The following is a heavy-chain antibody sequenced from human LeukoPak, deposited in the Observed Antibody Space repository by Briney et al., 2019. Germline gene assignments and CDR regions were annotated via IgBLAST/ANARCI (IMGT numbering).Heavy chain of an antibody. V-gene: IGHV1-18*01. CDR2: ISAYNGNT. CDR1: GYTFTSYG. D-gene: IGHD5-18*01. J-gene: IGHJ4*02. CDR3: ARDGKQLWQYYFDY. Sequence: GASVKVSCKASGYTFTSYGISWVRQAPGQGLEWMGWISAYNGNTNYTQKLQGRVTMTTDTSTSTAYMELRSLRSDDTAVYYCARDGKQLWQYYFDYWGQGTLVTVSS.